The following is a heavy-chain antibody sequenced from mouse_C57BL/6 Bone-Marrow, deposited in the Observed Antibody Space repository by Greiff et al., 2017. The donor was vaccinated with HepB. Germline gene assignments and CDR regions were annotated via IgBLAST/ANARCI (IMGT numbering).Heavy chain of an antibody. Sequence: QVQLQQPGAELVKPGASVKLSCKASGYTFTSYWMQWVKQRPGQGLEWIGEIHPSDSYTNYNQKFKGKATLTVDTSSSTAYMQLSSLTSEDSAVYYCARSGEFFSIYYYGSSYVDYWGQGTTLTVSS. D-gene: IGHD1-1*01. CDR2: IHPSDSYT. CDR1: GYTFTSYW. V-gene: IGHV1-50*01. CDR3: ARSGEFFSIYYYGSSYVDY. J-gene: IGHJ2*01.